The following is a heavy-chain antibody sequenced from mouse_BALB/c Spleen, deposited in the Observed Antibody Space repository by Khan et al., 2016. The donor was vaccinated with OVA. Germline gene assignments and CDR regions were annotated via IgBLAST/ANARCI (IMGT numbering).Heavy chain of an antibody. V-gene: IGHV7-3*02. J-gene: IGHJ2*01. CDR1: GYTFTDHF. CDR3: ARDWPYFFDY. CDR2: IRDKDNGYTT. Sequence: EVELVESGGGLVQPGGSLRLSCATSGYTFTDHFMSWVRQPPGKTLEWLGFIRDKDNGYTTEYSASVKGRFTISSDNSQTILYLHMNTLRAEDSSTYYCARDWPYFFDYWGRGTTLTVSS.